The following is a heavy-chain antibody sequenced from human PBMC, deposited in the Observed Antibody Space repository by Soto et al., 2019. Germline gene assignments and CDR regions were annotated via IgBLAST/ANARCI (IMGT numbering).Heavy chain of an antibody. J-gene: IGHJ4*02. CDR2: IYTSGST. Sequence: QVQLQESGPGLLKPSETLSLTCPVSGGSISSYYWSWIRQPAGKGLEWIGPIYTSGSTNYNPSLKSRVTMPVDTSKNQFALKLSSVTAADTAVYYWATSSGWYGPFDYGGQGTLVTVSS. V-gene: IGHV4-4*07. CDR3: ATSSGWYGPFDY. CDR1: GGSISSYY. D-gene: IGHD6-19*01.